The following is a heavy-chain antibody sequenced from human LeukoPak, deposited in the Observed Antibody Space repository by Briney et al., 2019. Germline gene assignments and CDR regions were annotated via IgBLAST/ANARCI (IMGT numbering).Heavy chain of an antibody. CDR1: GGTFSSYA. J-gene: IGHJ3*02. CDR2: IIPIFGTA. D-gene: IGHD3-22*01. CDR3: ASSLNTYYYDSSGSDAFDI. V-gene: IGHV1-69*05. Sequence: SVKVSCKASGGTFSSYAISWVRQAPGQGLEWMVGIIPIFGTANYAQKFQGRVTITTDESTSTAYMELSSLRSEDTAVYYCASSLNTYYYDSSGSDAFDIWGQGTMVTVSS.